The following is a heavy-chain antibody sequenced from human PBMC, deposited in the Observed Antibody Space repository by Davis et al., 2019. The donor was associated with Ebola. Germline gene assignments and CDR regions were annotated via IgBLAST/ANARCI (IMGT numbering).Heavy chain of an antibody. Sequence: SETLSLTCAVYGGSFSGYYWSWIRQPPGKGLEWIGEITHSGSTNYNPSLESRVTMSVDTSKNQFSLRLSSVTAADTAVYYCARTTTVTSNFDYWGQATLVTVSS. CDR3: ARTTTVTSNFDY. V-gene: IGHV4-34*01. D-gene: IGHD4-17*01. CDR1: GGSFSGYY. CDR2: ITHSGST. J-gene: IGHJ4*02.